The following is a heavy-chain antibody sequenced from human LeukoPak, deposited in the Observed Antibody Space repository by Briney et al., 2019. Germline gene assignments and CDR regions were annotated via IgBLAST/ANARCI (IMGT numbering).Heavy chain of an antibody. CDR2: ISGSGGST. D-gene: IGHD3-3*01. Sequence: GGSLRLSCAASGFTFSSCAMSWVRQAPGKGLEWVSAISGSGGSTYYADSVKGRFTISRDNSKNTLYLQMNSLRTEDTAVYYCAKDQSQITIFGVVIVNWGQGTLVTVSS. J-gene: IGHJ4*02. CDR1: GFTFSSCA. CDR3: AKDQSQITIFGVVIVN. V-gene: IGHV3-23*01.